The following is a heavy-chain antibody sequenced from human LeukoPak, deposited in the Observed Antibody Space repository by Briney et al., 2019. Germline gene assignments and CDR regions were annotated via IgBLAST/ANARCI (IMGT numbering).Heavy chain of an antibody. D-gene: IGHD2-21*01. CDR2: ISSSSTYM. CDR1: GFTFNTYS. V-gene: IGHV3-21*01. CDR3: ARNIPVTRWGY. Sequence: GGSLGLSCAASGFTFNTYSMNWVRQAPGKGLEWVSSISSSSTYMSHADSVKGRFTISRDNAKNSLYLQMNSLRVEDTAVYYCARNIPVTRWGYWGQGTLVTVSS. J-gene: IGHJ4*02.